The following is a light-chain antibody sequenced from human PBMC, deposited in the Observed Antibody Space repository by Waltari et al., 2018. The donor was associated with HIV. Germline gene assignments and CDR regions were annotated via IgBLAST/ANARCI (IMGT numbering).Light chain of an antibody. V-gene: IGKV4-1*01. CDR2: WAS. Sequence: DMVNSQSPDALAAPLDERCAINCKSSPRVLFSSNNKNYLAWYQQKPGQPPKLLIYWASTRESGVPDRFSGGGSGTDFTLTISSLQAEDVAVYYCQQYYTTSLFTFGPGTKVDIK. J-gene: IGKJ3*01. CDR1: PRVLFSSNNKNY. CDR3: QQYYTTSLFT.